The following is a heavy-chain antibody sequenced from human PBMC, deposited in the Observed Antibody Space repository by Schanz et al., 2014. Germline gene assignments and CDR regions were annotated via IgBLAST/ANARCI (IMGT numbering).Heavy chain of an antibody. D-gene: IGHD6-19*01. V-gene: IGHV3-33*03. CDR3: ASVIMVAGNHRDGRDV. Sequence: QVQLVESGGGVVQPGRSLRLSCAASGFTFSRYGMHWVRQAPGKGLEWVAATRYDGNNKYYVDSVKGRFTISRDNARSSLYLQMSSLRDGDTAVYYCASVIMVAGNHRDGRDVWGQGTTVIVSS. CDR1: GFTFSRYG. J-gene: IGHJ6*02. CDR2: TRYDGNNK.